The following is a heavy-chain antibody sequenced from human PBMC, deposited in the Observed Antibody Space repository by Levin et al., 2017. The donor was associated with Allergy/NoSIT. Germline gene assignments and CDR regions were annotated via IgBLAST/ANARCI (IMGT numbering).Heavy chain of an antibody. CDR1: GFSLSTSGVG. D-gene: IGHD3-10*01. CDR2: IYWDDDK. Sequence: NVSGPTLVKPTQTLTLTCTFSGFSLSTSGVGVGWIRQPPGKALEWLALIYWDDDKRYSPSLKSRLTITKDTSKNEVVLTMTIMDPVDTATYCGAHRFFGSGSSPFGPWGQGTLVTVAS. CDR3: AHRFFGSGSSPFGP. V-gene: IGHV2-5*02. J-gene: IGHJ5*02.